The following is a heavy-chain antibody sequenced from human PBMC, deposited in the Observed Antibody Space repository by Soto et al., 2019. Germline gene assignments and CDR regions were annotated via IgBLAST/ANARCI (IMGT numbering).Heavy chain of an antibody. CDR1: GFTFSSYA. CDR2: ISSNGGST. CDR3: ARSVVDYGDYYYGMDV. V-gene: IGHV3-64*01. D-gene: IGHD4-17*01. Sequence: GGSLRLSCAASGFTFSSYAMHWVRQAPGKGLEYVSAISSNGGSTYYANSVKGRFTISRDNSKNTLYLQMGSLRAEDMAVYYCARSVVDYGDYYYGMDVWGQGTTVTVSS. J-gene: IGHJ6*02.